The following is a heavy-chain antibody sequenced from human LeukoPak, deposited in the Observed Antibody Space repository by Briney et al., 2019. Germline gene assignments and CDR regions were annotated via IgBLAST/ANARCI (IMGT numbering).Heavy chain of an antibody. CDR2: ISHNGTT. Sequence: PSETLSLTCAVYGGSFSAFFWSWIRQSPGKGLEWNGEISHNGTTNYSPSLKSRITISVDSSKNQFSLHVKSVTAADTAVYYCARRRLRFHPGFDPWGQGTLVTVSS. J-gene: IGHJ5*02. V-gene: IGHV4-34*01. CDR1: GGSFSAFF. D-gene: IGHD3-3*01. CDR3: ARRRLRFHPGFDP.